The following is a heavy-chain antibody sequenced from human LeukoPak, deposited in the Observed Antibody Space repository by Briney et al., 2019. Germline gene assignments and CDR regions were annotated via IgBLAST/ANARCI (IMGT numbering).Heavy chain of an antibody. CDR2: ISGSSSYI. J-gene: IGHJ4*02. D-gene: IGHD3-3*01. CDR1: GFTFSSHS. Sequence: PGGSLRLSCAASGFTFSSHSMNWVRQAPGKGLEWVSSISGSSSYIYYADSVKGRFTISRDNAKNSLYLQMNSLRAEDTAVYYCARDTFFWSGYYSSGGDYWGQGTLVTVSS. CDR3: ARDTFFWSGYYSSGGDY. V-gene: IGHV3-21*01.